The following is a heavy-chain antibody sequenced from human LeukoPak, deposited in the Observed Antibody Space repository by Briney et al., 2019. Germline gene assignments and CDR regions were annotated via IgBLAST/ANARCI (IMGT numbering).Heavy chain of an antibody. CDR1: GGSISSGGYY. CDR2: IYYSGST. V-gene: IGHV4-61*08. D-gene: IGHD2-15*01. J-gene: IGHJ4*02. CDR3: ARDSAGGTDY. Sequence: PSETLSLTCTVSGGSISSGGYYWSWIRQPPGKGLEWIGYIYYSGSTNYNPSLKSRVTISVDTSKNQFSLKLSSVTAADTAVYYCARDSAGGTDYWGQGTLVTVSS.